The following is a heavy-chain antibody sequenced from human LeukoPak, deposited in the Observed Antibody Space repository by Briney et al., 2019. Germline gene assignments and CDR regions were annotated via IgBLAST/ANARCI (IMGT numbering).Heavy chain of an antibody. Sequence: PGGSLRLSCAASGFTFSSYEMNWVRQAPGKGLEWVSYISSSGTTIYYADSVKGRFTISRDDARNSLFLQMNSLRAEDTAVYYCARDYYYDSSGAYHYSDYWGQGTLVTVPS. CDR2: ISSSGTTI. CDR1: GFTFSSYE. V-gene: IGHV3-48*03. J-gene: IGHJ4*02. D-gene: IGHD3-22*01. CDR3: ARDYYYDSSGAYHYSDY.